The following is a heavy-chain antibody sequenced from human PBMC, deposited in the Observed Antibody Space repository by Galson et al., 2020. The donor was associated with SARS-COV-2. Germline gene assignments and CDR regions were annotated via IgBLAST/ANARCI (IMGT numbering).Heavy chain of an antibody. J-gene: IGHJ4*02. CDR3: ARVDCSGGSCYPGNY. Sequence: HDGSGKYYVDSVKGRFTISRDNPKNSLYLQMNNLRVEDTAVYHCARVDCSGGSCYPGNYWGQGTLVTVSS. D-gene: IGHD2-15*01. CDR2: HDGSGK. V-gene: IGHV3-7*03.